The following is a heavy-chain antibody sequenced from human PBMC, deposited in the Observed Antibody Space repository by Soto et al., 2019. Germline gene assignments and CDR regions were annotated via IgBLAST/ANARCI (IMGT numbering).Heavy chain of an antibody. CDR1: GFRFSGFG. J-gene: IGHJ1*01. CDR2: ISFDASEK. D-gene: IGHD5-12*01. CDR3: ARDLGGYVHLWDKSNY. V-gene: IGHV3-30*04. Sequence: QVQLVESGGGVVQPGASLTLSCAASGFRFSGFGMHWVRQAPGKGLEWVAVISFDASEKFYVDSVKGRFSISRDDSHSKVFLQMNSLRREDTGVYHCARDLGGYVHLWDKSNYWGQGTLVNVS.